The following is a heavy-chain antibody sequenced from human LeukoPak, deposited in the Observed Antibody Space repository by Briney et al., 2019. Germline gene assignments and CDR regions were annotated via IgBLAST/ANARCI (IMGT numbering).Heavy chain of an antibody. Sequence: GASVKVSCKASGGTFSSYAISWVRQAPGQGLEWMGRIIPILGIANYAQRFQGRVTMTAYTSTNTAYMELRSLRSDDTAVYYCARAPPTYYYDSSGQGAFDIWGQGTMVTVSS. CDR2: IIPILGIA. D-gene: IGHD3-22*01. V-gene: IGHV1-69*04. J-gene: IGHJ3*02. CDR3: ARAPPTYYYDSSGQGAFDI. CDR1: GGTFSSYA.